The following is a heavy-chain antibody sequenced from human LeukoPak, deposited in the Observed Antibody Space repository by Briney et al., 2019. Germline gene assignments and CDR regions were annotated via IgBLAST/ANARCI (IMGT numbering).Heavy chain of an antibody. CDR3: AEAVDCSGGNCYYYYYAIDV. CDR2: ISGSGDST. Sequence: GGSLRLSCAASGFTFSSYALSWVRQAPGKGLEWVSTISGSGDSTYYADSVKGRFTISRDNSKNTLYLQMNSLRAEDTAVYYCAEAVDCSGGNCYYYYYAIDVWGQGTTVTVSS. D-gene: IGHD2-15*01. V-gene: IGHV3-23*01. CDR1: GFTFSSYA. J-gene: IGHJ6*02.